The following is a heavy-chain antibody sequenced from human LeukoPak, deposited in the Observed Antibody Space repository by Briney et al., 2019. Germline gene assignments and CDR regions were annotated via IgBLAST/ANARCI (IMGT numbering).Heavy chain of an antibody. V-gene: IGHV3-30-3*01. CDR1: GFTFSSYA. J-gene: IGHJ3*02. D-gene: IGHD3-22*01. Sequence: GGSLRLSCAASGFTFSSYAMHWVRQAPGKGLEWVAVISYDGSNKYYADSVKGRFTISRDNSKNTLYLQMNSLRAEDTAVYYCASSMIVAPGAFDIWGQGTMVTVSS. CDR3: ASSMIVAPGAFDI. CDR2: ISYDGSNK.